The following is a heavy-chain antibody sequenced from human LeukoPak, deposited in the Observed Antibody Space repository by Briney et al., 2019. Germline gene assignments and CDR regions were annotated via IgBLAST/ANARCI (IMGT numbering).Heavy chain of an antibody. Sequence: GGPLRLSCAVLELTFRNYAMHGVGQPPGKALEWLGVVSSHGNDRYYADSVRGRFTISRDNSKHPLYLQIDSLRLEDTAIYYCTRDAYNFNDFDYWGQGTLVTVSS. V-gene: IGHV3-30*17. CDR2: VSSHGNDR. CDR3: TRDAYNFNDFDY. J-gene: IGHJ4*02. D-gene: IGHD5-24*01. CDR1: ELTFRNYA.